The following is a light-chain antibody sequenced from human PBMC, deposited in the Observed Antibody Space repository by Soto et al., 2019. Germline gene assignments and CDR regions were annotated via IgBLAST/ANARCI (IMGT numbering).Light chain of an antibody. CDR2: DVA. CDR3: VSFTSSTTYV. J-gene: IGLJ1*01. Sequence: QSALTQPASVSASPGQSITISCTGTSSDVGGSNFVSWYQQHPGKPPKLIIYDVATRPSGVSNRFSGSKSGSTASLIISRLQTEHEAAYYCVSFTSSTTYVFGSGTKVTVL. V-gene: IGLV2-14*03. CDR1: SSDVGGSNF.